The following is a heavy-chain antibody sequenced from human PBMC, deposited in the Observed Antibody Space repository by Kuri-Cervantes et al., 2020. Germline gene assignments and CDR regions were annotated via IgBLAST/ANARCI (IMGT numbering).Heavy chain of an antibody. CDR2: ISAYNGNT. CDR1: GYTFTSYG. V-gene: IGHV1-18*01. D-gene: IGHD2-2*01. CDR3: ARIKGYCSSTSCAYNPRGDY. Sequence: ASVKVSCKASGYTFTSYGISWVRQAPGQGLEWMGWISAYNGNTNYAQTLQGRVTMTTDTSTSTAYMELRSLRSDDTAVYYCARIKGYCSSTSCAYNPRGDYWGQETLVTVSS. J-gene: IGHJ4*02.